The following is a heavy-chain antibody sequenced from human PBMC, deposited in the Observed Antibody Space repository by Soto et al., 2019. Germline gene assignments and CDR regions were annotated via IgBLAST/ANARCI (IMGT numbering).Heavy chain of an antibody. CDR3: TRAYYDILPGPDAFDI. D-gene: IGHD3-9*01. CDR2: IYYSGST. CDR1: GGSISSGGYY. V-gene: IGHV4-31*03. J-gene: IGHJ3*02. Sequence: PSETLSLTCTVSGGSISSGGYYWSWIRQHPGKGLEWIGYIYYSGSTYYNPSLKSRVTISVDTSKNQFSLKLSSVTAADTAVYYCTRAYYDILPGPDAFDIWGQGTMVTVSS.